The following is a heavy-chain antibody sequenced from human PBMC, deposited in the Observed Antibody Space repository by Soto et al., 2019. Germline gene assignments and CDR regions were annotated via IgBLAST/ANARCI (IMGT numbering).Heavy chain of an antibody. V-gene: IGHV4-31*03. CDR1: GGPISSGGYY. CDR2: IYYSGST. J-gene: IGHJ4*02. CDR3: ASTVDTAMVIGHYFDY. Sequence: LSLTCTVSGGPISSGGYYWSWIRQHPGKGLEWIGYIYYSGSTYYNPSLKSRVTISVDTSKNQFSLKLSSVTAADTAVYYCASTVDTAMVIGHYFDYWGQGTQVTVSS. D-gene: IGHD5-18*01.